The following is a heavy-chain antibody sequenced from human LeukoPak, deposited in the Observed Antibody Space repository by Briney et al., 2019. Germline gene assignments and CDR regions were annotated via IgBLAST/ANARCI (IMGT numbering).Heavy chain of an antibody. Sequence: SVKVSCTASGGTFSSYAISWVRQAPGQGLEWMGGIIPIFGTANYAQKFQGRVTITADESTSTAYMELSSLRSEDTAVYYCAIWFGELLGVRTHIDYWGQGTLVTVSS. CDR2: IIPIFGTA. CDR1: GGTFSSYA. J-gene: IGHJ4*02. V-gene: IGHV1-69*01. CDR3: AIWFGELLGVRTHIDY. D-gene: IGHD3-10*01.